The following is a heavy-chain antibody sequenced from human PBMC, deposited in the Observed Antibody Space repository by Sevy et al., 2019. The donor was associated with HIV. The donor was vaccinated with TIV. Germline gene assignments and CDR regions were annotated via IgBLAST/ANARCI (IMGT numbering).Heavy chain of an antibody. D-gene: IGHD1-26*01. Sequence: SETLSLTCTVSGGSISSSSYYWGWIRQPPGKGLEWIGSIYYSGSTYYNPSLKSRVTISVDTSKNQFSLKLSSVTAAATDVYYCERLRTIVIKWQPPQTYYFDYWGQGTLVTVSS. V-gene: IGHV4-39*01. CDR2: IYYSGST. CDR3: ERLRTIVIKWQPPQTYYFDY. J-gene: IGHJ4*02. CDR1: GGSISSSSYY.